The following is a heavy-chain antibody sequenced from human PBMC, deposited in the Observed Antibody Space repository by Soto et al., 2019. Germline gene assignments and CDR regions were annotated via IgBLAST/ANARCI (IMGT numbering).Heavy chain of an antibody. V-gene: IGHV2-5*02. Sequence: QITLKESGPTLVKPTQTLTLTCTFSGFSLSTSGVCVGWIRQPPGKALEWLALIYWDDDKRYSPSLKSRLTITKDTSKNQVVLTMTNMDPVDTAPYYCAHSSGRRYYSAFDYWGQGTLVTVSS. CDR2: IYWDDDK. J-gene: IGHJ4*02. CDR3: AHSSGRRYYSAFDY. D-gene: IGHD1-26*01. CDR1: GFSLSTSGVC.